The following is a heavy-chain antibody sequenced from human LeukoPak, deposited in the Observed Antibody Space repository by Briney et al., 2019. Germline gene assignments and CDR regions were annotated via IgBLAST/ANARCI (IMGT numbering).Heavy chain of an antibody. J-gene: IGHJ4*02. Sequence: PSETLSPTCAVYGGSFSGYYWSWIRQPPGKGLEWIGEINHSGSTNYNPSLKSRVTISVDTSKNQFSLKLSSVTAADTAVYYCARGLGYCSGGSCYEGGGFDYWGQGTLVTVSS. CDR1: GGSFSGYY. CDR3: ARGLGYCSGGSCYEGGGFDY. V-gene: IGHV4-34*01. D-gene: IGHD2-15*01. CDR2: INHSGST.